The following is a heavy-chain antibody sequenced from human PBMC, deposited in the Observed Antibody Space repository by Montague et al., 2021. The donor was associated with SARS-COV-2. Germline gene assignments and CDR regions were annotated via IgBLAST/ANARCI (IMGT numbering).Heavy chain of an antibody. CDR2: IFYTGRT. CDR1: GDFINTYY. V-gene: IGHV4-59*12. CDR3: ARQAAGSYFYYGVDV. J-gene: IGHJ6*02. Sequence: SETLSLTCTVSGDFINTYYWNWIRQPPGKGLEWLGSIFYTGRTNYNPSXXSRVTISLDTSKNQFFLKVTSVTAADTAVYYCARQAAGSYFYYGVDVWGQGTTVTVSS. D-gene: IGHD6-13*01.